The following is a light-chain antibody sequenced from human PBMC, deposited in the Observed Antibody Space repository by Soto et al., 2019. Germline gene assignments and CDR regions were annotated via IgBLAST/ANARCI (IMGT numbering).Light chain of an antibody. Sequence: DIVLTQSPGTLSLSPGERATLSCRASQSVSSSYLAWYQHKPGQAPRLLIYGASSRATGIPDRFSGSGAGTDFNFTISRQEAEDLAVYYCQRYGSSPTFGQGTKVAIK. CDR1: QSVSSSY. CDR3: QRYGSSPT. V-gene: IGKV3-20*01. J-gene: IGKJ1*01. CDR2: GAS.